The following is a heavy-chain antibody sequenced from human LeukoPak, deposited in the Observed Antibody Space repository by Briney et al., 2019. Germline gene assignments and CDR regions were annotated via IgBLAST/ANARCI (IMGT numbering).Heavy chain of an antibody. J-gene: IGHJ5*02. CDR3: ARNNYDFWSGPNWFDP. CDR1: GGSISSYY. V-gene: IGHV4-59*01. CDR2: IYYSGST. D-gene: IGHD3-3*01. Sequence: SETLSLTCTVSGGSISSYYWSWLRQPPGKGLEWIGYIYYSGSTNYNPSLKSRVTISVDTSKNQFSLKLSSVTAADTAVYYCARNNYDFWSGPNWFDPWGQGTLVTVSS.